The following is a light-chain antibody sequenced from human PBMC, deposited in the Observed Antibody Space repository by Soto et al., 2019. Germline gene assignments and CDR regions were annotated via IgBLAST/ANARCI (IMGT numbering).Light chain of an antibody. CDR2: RNN. Sequence: QSVLTQPPSASGTPVQRGSFSCSGSSSNIGRNYVYWYQQLPGTAPKLLIYRNNQRPSGVPDRFSGSKSGTSASLAISGLRSEDEADYYCAAWDDSLSGMLFGGGTKVTVL. J-gene: IGLJ2*01. V-gene: IGLV1-47*01. CDR1: SSNIGRNY. CDR3: AAWDDSLSGML.